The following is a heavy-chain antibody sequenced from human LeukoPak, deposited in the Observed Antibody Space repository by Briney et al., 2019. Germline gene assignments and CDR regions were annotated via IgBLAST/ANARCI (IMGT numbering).Heavy chain of an antibody. D-gene: IGHD2-2*02. J-gene: IGHJ5*02. CDR1: GGSFSGYY. CDR3: ARSGRRCSSSTSCYTGFDP. CDR2: INHSGST. Sequence: SETLSLTCAVYGGSFSGYYWSWIRQPPGKGLEWIGEINHSGSTNYNPSLKSRVTISVDTSKNQFSLKLSSVTAADTAVYYRARSGRRCSSSTSCYTGFDPWGQGTLVTVSS. V-gene: IGHV4-34*01.